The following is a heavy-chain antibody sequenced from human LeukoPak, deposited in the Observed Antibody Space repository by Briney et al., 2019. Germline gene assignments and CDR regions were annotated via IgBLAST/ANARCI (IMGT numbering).Heavy chain of an antibody. V-gene: IGHV4-61*02. CDR3: AKGAGPPWFDP. CDR2: IQSSGST. Sequence: SETLSLTCTVSGDSISSYSYYWSWVRQPAGEGLEWIGRIQSSGSTNYNPSLKSRVTISRDTSKNQFSLKVTSVTAADTAVYYCAKGAGPPWFDPWGQGTLVTVSS. J-gene: IGHJ5*02. CDR1: GDSISSYSYY. D-gene: IGHD6-19*01.